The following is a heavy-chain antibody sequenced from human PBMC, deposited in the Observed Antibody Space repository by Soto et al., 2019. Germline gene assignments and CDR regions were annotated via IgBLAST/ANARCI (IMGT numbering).Heavy chain of an antibody. D-gene: IGHD1-26*01. CDR1: GDSVSSNIAA. CDR3: ARDPGGSYSGGTFDI. CDR2: TYYRSKWYN. V-gene: IGHV6-1*01. J-gene: IGHJ3*02. Sequence: SQTLSLTCAISGDSVSSNIAAWNWIRQSPSRGLEWLGMTYYRSKWYNDYAVSVKSRITINTDTSKNQFTLQLNSVTPEDTAVYYCARDPGGSYSGGTFDIWGQGTMVTVSS.